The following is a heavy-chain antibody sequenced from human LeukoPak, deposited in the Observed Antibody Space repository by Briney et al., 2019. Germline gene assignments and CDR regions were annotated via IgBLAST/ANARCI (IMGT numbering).Heavy chain of an antibody. V-gene: IGHV3-33*01. CDR1: GFTFSSYV. CDR2: IWYDGSNK. CDR3: ARDVAARYFDY. D-gene: IGHD6-6*01. Sequence: GGSLRLSCAASGFTFSSYVMHWVRQAPGKGLEWVAVIWYDGSNKYYADSVKGRFTISRDNSKNTLYLQMNSLRAEDTAVYYCARDVAARYFDYWGQGTLVTVSS. J-gene: IGHJ4*02.